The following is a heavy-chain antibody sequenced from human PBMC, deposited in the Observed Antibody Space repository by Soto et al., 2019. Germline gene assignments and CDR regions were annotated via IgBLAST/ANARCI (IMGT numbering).Heavy chain of an antibody. CDR3: ARRGGIDTAMVKFDY. V-gene: IGHV4-34*01. CDR2: INHSGST. D-gene: IGHD5-18*01. CDR1: GGSFSGYY. J-gene: IGHJ4*02. Sequence: SETLSLTCAVYGGSFSGYYWSWIRQPPGKGLEWIGEINHSGSTNYNPSLKSRVTISVDTSKNQFSLKLSSVTAADTAVYYCARRGGIDTAMVKFDYWGQGTLVSGSS.